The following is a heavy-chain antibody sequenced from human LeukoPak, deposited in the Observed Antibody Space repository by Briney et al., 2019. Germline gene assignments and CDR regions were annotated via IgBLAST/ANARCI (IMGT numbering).Heavy chain of an antibody. D-gene: IGHD3-22*01. CDR2: IYTSGST. V-gene: IGHV4-61*02. CDR3: ARDSATYYYDSSGYSN. J-gene: IGHJ4*02. CDR1: GGSLSSGSYY. Sequence: SETLSLTCTVSGGSLSSGSYYWSWIRQPAGKGLEWIGRIYTSGSTNYNPSLKSRVTISVDTSKNQFSLKLSSVTAADTAVYYCARDSATYYYDSSGYSNWGQGTLVTVSS.